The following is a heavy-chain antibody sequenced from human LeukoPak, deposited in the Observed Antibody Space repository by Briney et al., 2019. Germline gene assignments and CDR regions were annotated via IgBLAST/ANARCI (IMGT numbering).Heavy chain of an antibody. J-gene: IGHJ6*03. Sequence: GGSLRLSCTVSGFTVSSNSMSWVRQAPGKGLEWVSFIYSGTIHYSDSVKGRFTISRDNSKNGLYLQMNSLRPEDTAIYYCAREGFTSSWLYYYYYMDVWDKGTTVTVSS. V-gene: IGHV3-66*03. CDR3: AREGFTSSWLYYYYYMDV. CDR1: GFTVSSNS. D-gene: IGHD6-13*01. CDR2: IYSGTI.